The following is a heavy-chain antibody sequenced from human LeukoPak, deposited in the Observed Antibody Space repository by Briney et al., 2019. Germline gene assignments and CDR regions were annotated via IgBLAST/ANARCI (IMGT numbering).Heavy chain of an antibody. CDR3: AELGITMIGGV. Sequence: GGALRLSCAASGFTFSSYAMRGVRQAPGKGLEWVSDISGSGGSTYYADSVKGRVTISRDNSTNTLYLQMNSLRAEDTAVYYCAELGITMIGGVWGKGTTVTISS. D-gene: IGHD3-10*02. CDR2: ISGSGGST. J-gene: IGHJ6*04. V-gene: IGHV3-23*01. CDR1: GFTFSSYA.